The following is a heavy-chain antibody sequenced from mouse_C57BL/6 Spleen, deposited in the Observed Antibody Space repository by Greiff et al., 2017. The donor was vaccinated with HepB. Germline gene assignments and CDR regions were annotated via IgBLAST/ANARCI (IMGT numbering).Heavy chain of an antibody. D-gene: IGHD3-1*01. CDR3: GASFYAMDY. CDR2: IYPSDSET. V-gene: IGHV1-61*01. Sequence: QVQLQQPGAELVRPGSSVKLSCKASGYTFTSYWMDWVKQRPGQGLEWIGNIYPSDSETHYNQKFKDKATLTVDKSSSTAYMQLSSLTSEDSAVYYCGASFYAMDYWGQGTSVTVSS. J-gene: IGHJ4*01. CDR1: GYTFTSYW.